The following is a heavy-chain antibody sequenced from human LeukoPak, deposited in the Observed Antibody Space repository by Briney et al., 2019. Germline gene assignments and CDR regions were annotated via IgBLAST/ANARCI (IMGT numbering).Heavy chain of an antibody. CDR1: GFTFSSYA. J-gene: IGHJ5*02. V-gene: IGHV3-23*01. Sequence: GGSLRLSCAASGFTFSSYAMSWVRQAPGKGLEWVSGISTSGDSTYYADSVKGRFTISRDNSKNTLYLQMNSLRAEDTAVYYCAKEGSSSWYGANWFDPWGQGTLVTVSS. CDR3: AKEGSSSWYGANWFDP. D-gene: IGHD6-13*01. CDR2: ISTSGDST.